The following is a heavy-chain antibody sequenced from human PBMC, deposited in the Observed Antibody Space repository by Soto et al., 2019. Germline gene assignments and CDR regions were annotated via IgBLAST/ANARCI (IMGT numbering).Heavy chain of an antibody. V-gene: IGHV4-39*01. CDR3: ARTLLWFGDDWFDP. CDR1: GGSISSSSYY. D-gene: IGHD3-10*01. J-gene: IGHJ5*02. Sequence: QLQLQESGPGLVKPSETLSLTCTVSGGSISSSSYYWGWIRQPPGKGLEWIGSIYYSGSTYYNPSLKSRVTISVDTSKNQFSLKLSSVTAADTAVYYCARTLLWFGDDWFDPWGQGTLVTVSS. CDR2: IYYSGST.